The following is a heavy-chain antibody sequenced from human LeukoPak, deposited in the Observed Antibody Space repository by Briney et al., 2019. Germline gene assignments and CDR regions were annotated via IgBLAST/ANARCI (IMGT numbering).Heavy chain of an antibody. CDR2: IYSGGNT. J-gene: IGHJ4*02. CDR1: GFTVSDSY. Sequence: PGGSPRLSCAASGFTVSDSYMNWVRQAPGKGLEWVSVIYSGGNTYYADSVKGRFTISRDISKNTLYLQMNSLRAEDTAVYYCASAMRGYSYILEHWGQGTLVTVSS. D-gene: IGHD5-18*01. V-gene: IGHV3-53*01. CDR3: ASAMRGYSYILEH.